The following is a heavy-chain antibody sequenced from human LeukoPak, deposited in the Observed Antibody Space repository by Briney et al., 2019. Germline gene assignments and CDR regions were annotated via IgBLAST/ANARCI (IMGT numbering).Heavy chain of an antibody. D-gene: IGHD6-13*01. CDR1: GFTFSSYA. Sequence: PGGSLRLSCATSGFTFSSYAMSWVRQVPGKGLEWVSAISGSGGSTYYADSVKGRFTISRDNSKNTLYLQMNSLRAEDTAVYYCAKDHGSSSWFDYWGQGTLVTVSS. CDR2: ISGSGGST. CDR3: AKDHGSSSWFDY. V-gene: IGHV3-23*01. J-gene: IGHJ4*02.